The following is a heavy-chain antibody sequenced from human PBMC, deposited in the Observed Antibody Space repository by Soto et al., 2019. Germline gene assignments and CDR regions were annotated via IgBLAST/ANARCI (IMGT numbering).Heavy chain of an antibody. D-gene: IGHD5-12*01. Sequence: GGSLRLSCAASGFTFSSYAMSWVRQAPGKGLEWVSAISGSGGSTYYADSVKGRFTISRDNSKNTLYLQMNSLRAEDTAVYYCAKPRFGSDNQPPHSYYYGMDVWGQGTTVTVSS. CDR3: AKPRFGSDNQPPHSYYYGMDV. CDR2: ISGSGGST. CDR1: GFTFSSYA. J-gene: IGHJ6*02. V-gene: IGHV3-23*01.